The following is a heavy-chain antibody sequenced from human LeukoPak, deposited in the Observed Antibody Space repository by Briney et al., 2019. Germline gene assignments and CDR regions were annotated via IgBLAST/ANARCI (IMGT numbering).Heavy chain of an antibody. D-gene: IGHD3-22*01. CDR1: GFTFSSYA. J-gene: IGHJ4*02. V-gene: IGHV3-23*01. CDR2: ISGSGGST. CDR3: AKMSITMIVVGNAGDFDY. Sequence: GGSLRLSCAASGFTFSSYAMSWVRQAPGKGLEWVSAISGSGGSTYYADSVKGRFTISRDNSKNTLCLQMNSLRAEDTAVYYCAKMSITMIVVGNAGDFDYWGQGTLVTVSS.